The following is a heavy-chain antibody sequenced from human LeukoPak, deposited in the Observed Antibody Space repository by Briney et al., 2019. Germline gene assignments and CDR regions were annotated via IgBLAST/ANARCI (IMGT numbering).Heavy chain of an antibody. V-gene: IGHV3-74*01. CDR3: VRDNYGVDY. D-gene: IGHD4-17*01. J-gene: IGHJ4*02. CDR2: INGDGSST. Sequence: PGGSLRLSCAASGFTFSSYAMSWVRQAPGKGLEWVSHINGDGSSTTYADSVKGRFTISRDNGKNTLYLQMNSLRVDDTAIYYCVRDNYGVDYWGQGTLVTVSS. CDR1: GFTFSSYA.